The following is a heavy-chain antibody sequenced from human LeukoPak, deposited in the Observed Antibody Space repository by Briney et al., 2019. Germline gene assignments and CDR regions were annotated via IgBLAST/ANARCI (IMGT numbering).Heavy chain of an antibody. V-gene: IGHV1-2*02. Sequence: ASVMVSCKASGYTFTAYYMYWVRQAPGQGLEWMGWINPKSGGTNYAQKFQGGVTMTRDTSTSTAYMDLSTLRSDDTAVYYCARDRSVVAVGAYFDYWGQGTLVTVSS. CDR1: GYTFTAYY. D-gene: IGHD1-26*01. J-gene: IGHJ4*02. CDR2: INPKSGGT. CDR3: ARDRSVVAVGAYFDY.